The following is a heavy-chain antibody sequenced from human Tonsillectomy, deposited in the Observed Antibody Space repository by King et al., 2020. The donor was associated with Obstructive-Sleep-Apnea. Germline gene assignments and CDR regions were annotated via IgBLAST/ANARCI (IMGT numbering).Heavy chain of an antibody. CDR1: GGSITNYY. CDR2: IYSSGST. D-gene: IGHD1-26*01. CDR3: ARIPAWEWEEYNWFDP. Sequence: QLQESGPGLVKPSETLSLTCTVSGGSITNYYWSWIRQPPGKGLEWIGYIYSSGSTNYNASLKSRVTISIDTSKNQFSLKLTSVTAADTAVYYCARIPAWEWEEYNWFDPWGQGTLVTVSS. V-gene: IGHV4-59*01. J-gene: IGHJ5*02.